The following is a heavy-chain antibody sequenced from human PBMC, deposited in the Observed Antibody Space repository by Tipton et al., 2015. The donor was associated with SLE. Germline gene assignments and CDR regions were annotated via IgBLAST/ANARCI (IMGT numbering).Heavy chain of an antibody. CDR1: GGSISRNNW. CDR3: ARGVVGAMDGYYYGMDV. Sequence: TLSLTCAVFGGSISRNNWWSWVRQPPGKGLEWIGEIYHSGSTNYNPSLKSRVTISVDKSKNQFSLKLSSVTAADTAVYYCARGVVGAMDGYYYGMDVWGQGTTVTVSS. V-gene: IGHV4-4*02. D-gene: IGHD1-26*01. CDR2: IYHSGST. J-gene: IGHJ6*02.